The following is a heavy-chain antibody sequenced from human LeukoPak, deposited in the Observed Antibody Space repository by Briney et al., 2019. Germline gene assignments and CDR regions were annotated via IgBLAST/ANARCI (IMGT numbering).Heavy chain of an antibody. D-gene: IGHD4-17*01. CDR2: ISGSGGST. J-gene: IGHJ4*02. Sequence: GGSLRLSCEASGFTFSTFAMIWVRQPPGKGLEWVSAISGSGGSTYYADSVKGRFTISRDNSKNTLYLQMNSLRAEDTAVYYCAKAPDYGDYVGTFDYWGQGTLVTVSS. CDR1: GFTFSTFA. CDR3: AKAPDYGDYVGTFDY. V-gene: IGHV3-23*01.